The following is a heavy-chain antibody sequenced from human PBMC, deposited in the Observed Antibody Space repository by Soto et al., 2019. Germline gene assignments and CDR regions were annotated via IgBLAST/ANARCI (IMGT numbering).Heavy chain of an antibody. D-gene: IGHD6-13*01. J-gene: IGHJ4*02. CDR3: ARVRGTAGKRYFDY. Sequence: SETLSLTCTVSGGSMIAYYWNWMRQPPGKGLQWIGYTYYSESTTYNPSLKSRVTISVDSSKNQFSLKLDSVTPADTAVYYCARVRGTAGKRYFDYWGQGTMVTVYS. CDR2: TYYSEST. V-gene: IGHV4-59*01. CDR1: GGSMIAYY.